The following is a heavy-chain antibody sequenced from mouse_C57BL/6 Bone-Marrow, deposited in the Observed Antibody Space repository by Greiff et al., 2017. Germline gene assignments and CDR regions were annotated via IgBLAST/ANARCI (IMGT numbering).Heavy chain of an antibody. V-gene: IGHV5-4*03. D-gene: IGHD1-1*01. CDR3: ARPGGSSPYYYAMDY. CDR2: ISAGGSYT. J-gene: IGHJ4*01. CDR1: GFTFSSYA. Sequence: EVNVVESGGGLVKPGGSLKLSCAASGFTFSSYAMSWVRQTPEKRLEWVATISAGGSYTYYPDNVKGRFTISGDNATNNRYLQMSHLKSEDTAMYYGARPGGSSPYYYAMDYWGQGTSVTVSS.